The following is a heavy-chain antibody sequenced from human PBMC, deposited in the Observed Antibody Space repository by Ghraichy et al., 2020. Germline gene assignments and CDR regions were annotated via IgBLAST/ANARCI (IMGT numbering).Heavy chain of an antibody. CDR2: IYYSGST. CDR3: CSGYDAFDI. CDR1: GGSISSYY. V-gene: IGHV4-59*01. J-gene: IGHJ3*02. D-gene: IGHD3-22*01. Sequence: SETLSLTCTVSGGSISSYYWSWIRQPPGKGLEWIGYIYYSGSTNYNPSLKSRVTISVDTSKNQFSLKLSSVTAADTAVYYCCSGYDAFDIWGQGTMVTVSS.